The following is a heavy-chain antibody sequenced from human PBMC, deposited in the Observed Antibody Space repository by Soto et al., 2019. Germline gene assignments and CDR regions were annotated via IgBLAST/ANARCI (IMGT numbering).Heavy chain of an antibody. V-gene: IGHV3-48*02. J-gene: IGHJ4*02. CDR1: GFTFSGYS. CDR2: ISSGRKTI. CDR3: GREDILGVRSFDY. D-gene: IGHD3-3*01. Sequence: EVQLVESGGGLVQWGGSLRLSCAASGFTFSGYSVNWVRQAPGKGLEWVSYISSGRKTIYYAESVKGRFTVSRDNARKSQYLQMNSLRDEDTAVYYCGREDILGVRSFDYWGQGTLVTVSS.